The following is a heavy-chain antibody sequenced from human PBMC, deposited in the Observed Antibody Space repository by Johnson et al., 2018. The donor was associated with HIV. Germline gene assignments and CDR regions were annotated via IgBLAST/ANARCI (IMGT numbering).Heavy chain of an antibody. V-gene: IGHV3-30-3*01. CDR3: AKDRVVIAAHDAFDI. CDR1: GFTFGDSA. Sequence: QVQLVESGGGVVQSGRSLRLSCAASGFTFGDSAIHWVRQAPGKGLEWVAVLSYDGSNEYYADSVKGRFTISRDNSKNTLYLQMNSLRAEDTAVYYCAKDRVVIAAHDAFDIWGQGTMVTVSS. D-gene: IGHD2-21*01. CDR2: LSYDGSNE. J-gene: IGHJ3*02.